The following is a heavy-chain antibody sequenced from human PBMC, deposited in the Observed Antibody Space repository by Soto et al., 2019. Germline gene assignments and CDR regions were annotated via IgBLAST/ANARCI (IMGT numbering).Heavy chain of an antibody. Sequence: PGGSLRLSCAASGFTFSSYGMHWVRQAPGKGLEWVAVIWYDGSNKNYADSVKGRFTISRDNSKNTLYLQMNSLRAEDTAVYYCARDPGLDWLLSWLDYWGQGTLVTVSS. V-gene: IGHV3-33*01. CDR1: GFTFSSYG. J-gene: IGHJ4*02. D-gene: IGHD3-9*01. CDR2: IWYDGSNK. CDR3: ARDPGLDWLLSWLDY.